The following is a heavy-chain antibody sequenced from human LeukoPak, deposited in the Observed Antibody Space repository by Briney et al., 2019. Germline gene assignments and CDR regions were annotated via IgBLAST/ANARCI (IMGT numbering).Heavy chain of an antibody. Sequence: MAGGSLRLSYAASGFTFSDYYMSWIRQAPGKGLEWVSYISSSGSAIYYADSVKGRFAISRDNAKNSLYLQMNSLRAEDTAVYYCAELSITMIGGVWGKGTTVTISS. CDR3: AELSITMIGGV. CDR2: ISSSGSAI. D-gene: IGHD3-10*02. CDR1: GFTFSDYY. V-gene: IGHV3-11*04. J-gene: IGHJ6*04.